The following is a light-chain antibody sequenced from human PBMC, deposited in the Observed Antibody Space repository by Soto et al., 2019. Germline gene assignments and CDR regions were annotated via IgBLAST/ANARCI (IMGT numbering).Light chain of an antibody. Sequence: QYVLTQPPSASGTPGQRVTISWSGSSSNIGSNPLTWYQQLPGTAPKLLIYRSNQRPSGVPDRFSGSKSGTSGSLALSGLQSEDEADYYCAAWDDSLYGPVFGGGNKLNVL. CDR3: AAWDDSLYGPV. CDR1: SSNIGSNP. J-gene: IGLJ3*02. CDR2: RSN. V-gene: IGLV1-44*01.